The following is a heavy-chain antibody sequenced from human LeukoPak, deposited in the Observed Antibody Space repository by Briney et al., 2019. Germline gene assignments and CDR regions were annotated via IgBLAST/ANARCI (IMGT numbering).Heavy chain of an antibody. CDR1: GGSFSAYY. D-gene: IGHD3-10*01. Sequence: SETLSLTCAVYGGSFSAYYWNWLRQSPGKGLEWVGEINHSGSTKYNPSLKSRVSISVDKPKNQFSLRLNSVTAADAAVYYCASRPFHYGFRTHFDSWGQGTLVTVSS. J-gene: IGHJ4*02. V-gene: IGHV4-34*01. CDR2: INHSGST. CDR3: ASRPFHYGFRTHFDS.